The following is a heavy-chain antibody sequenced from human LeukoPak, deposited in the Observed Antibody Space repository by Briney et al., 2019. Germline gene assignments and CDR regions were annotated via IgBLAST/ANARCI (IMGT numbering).Heavy chain of an antibody. V-gene: IGHV1-2*02. Sequence: ATLKLSCKTSGYTFNAYYRRWMRQAPGQGLEWMGWINPNSGGTNYAQKFQGRVTMTRDTSISTAYMELSRLRSDDTAVYYCAPWFGEFGFDYWGQGTLVTVSS. CDR3: APWFGEFGFDY. J-gene: IGHJ4*02. D-gene: IGHD3-10*01. CDR2: INPNSGGT. CDR1: GYTFNAYY.